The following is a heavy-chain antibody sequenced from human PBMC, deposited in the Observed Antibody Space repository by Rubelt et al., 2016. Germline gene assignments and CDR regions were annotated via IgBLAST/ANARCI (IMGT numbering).Heavy chain of an antibody. D-gene: IGHD2-15*01. V-gene: IGHV4-59*09. Sequence: GTNYNPSLKSRVTISVDTSKNQFSLKLSSVTAADTAVYYCARGQGAAYYLDYWGQGTLVTVSS. CDR3: ARGQGAAYYLDY. CDR2: GT. J-gene: IGHJ4*02.